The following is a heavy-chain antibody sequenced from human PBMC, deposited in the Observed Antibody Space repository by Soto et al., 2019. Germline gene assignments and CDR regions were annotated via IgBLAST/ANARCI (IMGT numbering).Heavy chain of an antibody. V-gene: IGHV4-31*03. CDR3: ARSPQRLVPFAP. D-gene: IGHD2-2*01. J-gene: IGHJ5*02. CDR1: GGSISSGGYY. CDR2: IYYSGST. Sequence: SETLSLTCTVSGGSISSGGYYWSWIRQHPGKGLEWIGYIYYSGSTYYNPSLKSRVTISVDTSKNQFSLKLSSVTAADTAVYYCARSPQRLVPFAPWGQGTLVTVSS.